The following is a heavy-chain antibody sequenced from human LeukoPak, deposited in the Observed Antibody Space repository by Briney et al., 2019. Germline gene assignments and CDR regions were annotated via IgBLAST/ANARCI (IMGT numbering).Heavy chain of an antibody. CDR1: GYTFTGYY. J-gene: IGHJ4*02. Sequence: ASVKVSCKASGYTFTGYYMHWVRQAPGQGLEWMGWINPNSGGTNYAQKFQGRVTMTRDTSISTAYMELSRLRSDDTAVYYCARGEDYGVGRFDYWGQGTLVTVSS. V-gene: IGHV1-2*02. D-gene: IGHD4-17*01. CDR2: INPNSGGT. CDR3: ARGEDYGVGRFDY.